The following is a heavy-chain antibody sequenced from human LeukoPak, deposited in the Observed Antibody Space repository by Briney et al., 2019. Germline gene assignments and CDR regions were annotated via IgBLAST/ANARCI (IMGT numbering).Heavy chain of an antibody. CDR2: IRQDGSEK. J-gene: IGHJ2*01. Sequence: PGGSLRLSCAASGFIFSSYWMTWVRQAPGMGLEWVANIRQDGSEKYYVDSVQGRFTISRDNAKNSLYLQMNSLRADDTAVYYCARVSTEWYLDLWGRGTLVTVSS. CDR1: GFIFSSYW. V-gene: IGHV3-7*01. D-gene: IGHD2/OR15-2a*01. CDR3: ARVSTEWYLDL.